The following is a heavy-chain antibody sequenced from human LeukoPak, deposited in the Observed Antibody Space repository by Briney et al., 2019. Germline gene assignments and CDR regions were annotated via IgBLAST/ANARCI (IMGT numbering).Heavy chain of an antibody. J-gene: IGHJ5*02. Sequence: PGGSLRLSCAASGFTFSNAWMSWVRQAPGKGLEWVGRIKSKTDGGTTDYAAPVKGRFTISRDDSKNTLYLQMNSLKTEDTAVYYRTTQRGGYCSGGSCYRPWGQGTLVAVSS. CDR3: TTQRGGYCSGGSCYRP. V-gene: IGHV3-15*01. D-gene: IGHD2-15*01. CDR1: GFTFSNAW. CDR2: IKSKTDGGTT.